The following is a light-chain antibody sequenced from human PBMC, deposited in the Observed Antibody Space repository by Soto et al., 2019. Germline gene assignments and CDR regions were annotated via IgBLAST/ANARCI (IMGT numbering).Light chain of an antibody. Sequence: EIVLTQSPATLSLSPGERATLSCRASQSVGTYLAWYQQRPGQAPRLIIYDTSHRATGIPPRFSGSGSGTDFTLTISILEPEDFAFYYCQQPAKLFTFGPGTKVDIK. CDR1: QSVGTY. V-gene: IGKV3-11*01. CDR3: QQPAKLFT. CDR2: DTS. J-gene: IGKJ3*01.